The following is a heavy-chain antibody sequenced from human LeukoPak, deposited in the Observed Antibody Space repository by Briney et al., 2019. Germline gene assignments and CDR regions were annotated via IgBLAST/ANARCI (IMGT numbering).Heavy chain of an antibody. V-gene: IGHV3-48*03. D-gene: IGHD1-1*01. CDR2: IHSSGGTI. Sequence: GGSLRLSCAASGFTFSSYDMNWVRQARGKGLEWVSYIHSSGGTIYYADSVKGRFTISRDSAKNSVYLRMNSLRAEDTALYYCARKLTGTTYFDCWGQGTLVTVPS. CDR1: GFTFSSYD. CDR3: ARKLTGTTYFDC. J-gene: IGHJ4*02.